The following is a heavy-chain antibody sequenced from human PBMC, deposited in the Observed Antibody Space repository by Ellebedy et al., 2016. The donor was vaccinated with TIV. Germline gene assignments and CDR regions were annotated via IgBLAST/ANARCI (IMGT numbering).Heavy chain of an antibody. V-gene: IGHV3-7*01. CDR2: INQDGSEK. CDR3: ATDGSYGDYLSPTHAFEI. D-gene: IGHD1-26*01. Sequence: GESLKISCAASGFAFSSYWMSWVRQAPGKGLEWVANINQDGSEKHYVDSVKGRFTISRDSAKNSLYLQMNSLRVDDAAMYYCATDGSYGDYLSPTHAFEIWGQGTMLIVSS. CDR1: GFAFSSYW. J-gene: IGHJ3*02.